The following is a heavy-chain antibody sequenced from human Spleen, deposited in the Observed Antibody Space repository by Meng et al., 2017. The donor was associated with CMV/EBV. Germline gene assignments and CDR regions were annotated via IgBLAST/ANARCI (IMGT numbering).Heavy chain of an antibody. CDR1: GFTFSDYY. CDR3: ARVGCNGVCFDY. CDR2: ISSSGSTI. Sequence: CAASGFTFSDYYMSWIRQAPGKGLEWVSYISSSGSTIYYADSVKGRFTISRDNAKNSLYLQMNSLRAEDTAVYYCARVGCNGVCFDYWGQGTLVTVSS. J-gene: IGHJ4*02. D-gene: IGHD2-8*01. V-gene: IGHV3-11*01.